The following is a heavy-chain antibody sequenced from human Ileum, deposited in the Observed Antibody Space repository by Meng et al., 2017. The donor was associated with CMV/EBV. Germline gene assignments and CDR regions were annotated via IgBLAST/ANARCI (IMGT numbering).Heavy chain of an antibody. Sequence: QVQLVQSGSELREPGASVKISCKASGYTFITFGITWVRQAPGQGLEWMGWITPYNGKTDYAQRLQNRVTMTTDTSTNTVYMELRSLRSDDTAVYYCAREEFSAYASTWGQGTLVTVSS. CDR3: AREEFSAYAST. J-gene: IGHJ5*02. CDR1: GYTFITFG. CDR2: ITPYNGKT. D-gene: IGHD2/OR15-2a*01. V-gene: IGHV1-18*01.